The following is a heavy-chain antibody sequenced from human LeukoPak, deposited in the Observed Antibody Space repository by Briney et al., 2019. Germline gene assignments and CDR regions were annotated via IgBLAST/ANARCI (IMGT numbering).Heavy chain of an antibody. CDR3: ARVGWHDGSDY. Sequence: GGSLRLSCAASGFTFTSLWMSWVRQAPGTGLQWLANINEDGSEEYYVDSVEGRFTISRDNAKNSVNLQMNSLRVDDTAVYYCARVGWHDGSDYWGPGTLVTVSS. CDR2: INEDGSEE. V-gene: IGHV3-7*05. CDR1: GFTFTSLW. D-gene: IGHD3-10*01. J-gene: IGHJ4*02.